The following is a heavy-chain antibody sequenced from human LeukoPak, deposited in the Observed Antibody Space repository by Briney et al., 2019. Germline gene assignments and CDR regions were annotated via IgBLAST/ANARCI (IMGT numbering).Heavy chain of an antibody. CDR1: GFTVSSNY. J-gene: IGHJ3*02. D-gene: IGHD3-9*01. Sequence: GGSLRLSCAASGFTVSSNYMSWVRQAPGKGLEWASVIYSGGSTYYADSVKGRFTISRDNSKNTLYLQMNSLRAEDTAVYYCAKDHYDILTGYYPDAFDIWGQGTMVTVSS. CDR2: IYSGGST. V-gene: IGHV3-53*01. CDR3: AKDHYDILTGYYPDAFDI.